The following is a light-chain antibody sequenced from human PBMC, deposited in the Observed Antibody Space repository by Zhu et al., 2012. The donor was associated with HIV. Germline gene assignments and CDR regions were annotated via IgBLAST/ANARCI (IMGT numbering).Light chain of an antibody. CDR2: GAS. V-gene: IGKV1-9*01. CDR3: QHLTLYPT. J-gene: IGKJ4*01. CDR1: QGISNH. Sequence: DIQLTQSPSFLSAPVGDRVTITCRASQGISNHLAWYHQKPGKAPKLLIYGASVLQSGVPSRFSGSGSGTEFTLTISSLQPEDFATYFCQHLTLYPTFGGRSKVE.